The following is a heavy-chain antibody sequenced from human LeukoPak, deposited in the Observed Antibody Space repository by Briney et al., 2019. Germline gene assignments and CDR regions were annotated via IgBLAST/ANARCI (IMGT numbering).Heavy chain of an antibody. V-gene: IGHV3-7*01. Sequence: GGSLRLSCAASGFTFSGYWMSWVRQVPGKGLEWVANINQDGSEKHYVDSVKGRFTISRDNANNSLFLQMDSLRAEDTAFYYCSREDYFGSGSPAYWGQGTPVTVSS. J-gene: IGHJ4*02. CDR1: GFTFSGYW. CDR3: SREDYFGSGSPAY. D-gene: IGHD3-10*01. CDR2: INQDGSEK.